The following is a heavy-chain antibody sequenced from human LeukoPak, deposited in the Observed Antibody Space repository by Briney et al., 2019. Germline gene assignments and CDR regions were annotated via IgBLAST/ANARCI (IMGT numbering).Heavy chain of an antibody. CDR3: ATYSGSSWLQSY. J-gene: IGHJ4*02. Sequence: ASVEVSCKVSGYTLTELSMHWVRQAPGKGLEWMGGFDPEDGETIYAQKFQGRVTMTEDTSTDTAYMELSSLRSEDTAVYYCATYSGSSWLQSYWGQGTLVTVSS. CDR1: GYTLTELS. CDR2: FDPEDGET. D-gene: IGHD6-13*01. V-gene: IGHV1-24*01.